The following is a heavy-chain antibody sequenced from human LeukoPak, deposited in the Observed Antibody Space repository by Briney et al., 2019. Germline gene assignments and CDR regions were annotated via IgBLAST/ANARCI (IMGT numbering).Heavy chain of an antibody. CDR3: ARGYYDSSGYGLDY. V-gene: IGHV3-66*01. D-gene: IGHD3-22*01. Sequence: TGGSLRLSCAASEFSVGSNYMTWVRQAPGKGLEWVSLIYSGGSTYYADSVKGRFTISRDNSKNTLYLQMNSLRAEDTAVYYCARGYYDSSGYGLDYWGQGTLVTVSS. CDR2: IYSGGST. CDR1: EFSVGSNY. J-gene: IGHJ4*02.